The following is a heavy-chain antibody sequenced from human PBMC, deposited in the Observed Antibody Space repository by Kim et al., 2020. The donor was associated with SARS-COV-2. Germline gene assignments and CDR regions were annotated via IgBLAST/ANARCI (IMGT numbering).Heavy chain of an antibody. Sequence: GGSLRLSCAASGFTVSSNYMSWVRQAPGKGLEWVSVIYSGGSTYYADSVKGRFTISRDNSKNTLYLQMNSLRAEDTAVYYCARESRHYYDSSGYYGDLDYWGQGTLVTVSS. V-gene: IGHV3-53*01. J-gene: IGHJ4*02. CDR2: IYSGGST. CDR1: GFTVSSNY. CDR3: ARESRHYYDSSGYYGDLDY. D-gene: IGHD3-22*01.